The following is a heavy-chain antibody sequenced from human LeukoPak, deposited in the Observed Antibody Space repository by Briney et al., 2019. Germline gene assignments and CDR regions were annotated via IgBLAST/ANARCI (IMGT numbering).Heavy chain of an antibody. J-gene: IGHJ4*02. V-gene: IGHV3-11*01. CDR3: ARRHYYDSSGYFDY. CDR2: ISSSGSTI. D-gene: IGHD3-22*01. Sequence: GGSLRLSCAASGFTFSDYYMSWIRQAPGKGLKWVSYISSSGSTIYYADSVKGRFTISRDNAKNSLYLQMNSLRAEDTAVYYCARRHYYDSSGYFDYWGQGTLVTVSS. CDR1: GFTFSDYY.